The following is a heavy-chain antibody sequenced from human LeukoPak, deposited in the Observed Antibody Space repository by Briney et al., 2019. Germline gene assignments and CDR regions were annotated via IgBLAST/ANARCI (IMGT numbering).Heavy chain of an antibody. CDR3: ATAHYYYDSSGRAYNWFDP. Sequence: ASVKVSCKVSGYTLTELSMHWVRQAPGKGLEWMGGFDPEDGETIYAQKFQGRVTMTKDTSTDTAYMELSSLRSEDTAVYYCATAHYYYDSSGRAYNWFDPWGQGTLVTVSS. V-gene: IGHV1-24*01. CDR2: FDPEDGET. D-gene: IGHD3-22*01. J-gene: IGHJ5*02. CDR1: GYTLTELS.